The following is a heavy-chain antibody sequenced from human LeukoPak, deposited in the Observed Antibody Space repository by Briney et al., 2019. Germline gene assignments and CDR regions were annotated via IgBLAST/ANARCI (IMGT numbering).Heavy chain of an antibody. J-gene: IGHJ4*02. D-gene: IGHD4-23*01. V-gene: IGHV3-53*01. CDR1: GFTVSDNY. CDR3: ARAAGGGGNRFDY. Sequence: PGGSLRLSCAASGFTVSDNYMSWVRQAPGKGLEWVSVIYSGGSTYYADSVKGRFSISGDNSKNTLYLQMNSLRAEDTAVYYCARAAGGGGNRFDYWGQGTLVTVSS. CDR2: IYSGGST.